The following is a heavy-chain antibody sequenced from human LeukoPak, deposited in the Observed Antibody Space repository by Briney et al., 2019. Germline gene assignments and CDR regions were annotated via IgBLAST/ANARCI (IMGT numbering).Heavy chain of an antibody. D-gene: IGHD6-13*01. Sequence: ASVKVSCKASGYTFTAYYIHWVRQAPGQGLEWMGWINTNTGNPTYAQGFTGRFVFSLDTSVSTAYLQISSLKAEDTAVYYCARDQSSSWSYYYYMGVWGKGTTVTVSS. V-gene: IGHV7-4-1*02. J-gene: IGHJ6*03. CDR3: ARDQSSSWSYYYYMGV. CDR2: INTNTGNP. CDR1: GYTFTAYY.